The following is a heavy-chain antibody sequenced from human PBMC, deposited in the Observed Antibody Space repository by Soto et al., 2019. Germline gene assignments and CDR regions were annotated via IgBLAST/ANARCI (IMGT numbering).Heavy chain of an antibody. CDR3: AHGDYDSLTGVSLSDD. CDR1: GFSLSTSGVG. Sequence: QITLKESGPTLVKPTQTLTLTCTFSGFSLSTSGVGVGWIRQPPGKALEWLALIYWDDDKRYCPSLKSRLTITKDTSKKQVVLTMSNMDPVDTATYDCAHGDYDSLTGVSLSDDWGQGTLVTVSS. J-gene: IGHJ4*02. CDR2: IYWDDDK. V-gene: IGHV2-5*02. D-gene: IGHD3-9*01.